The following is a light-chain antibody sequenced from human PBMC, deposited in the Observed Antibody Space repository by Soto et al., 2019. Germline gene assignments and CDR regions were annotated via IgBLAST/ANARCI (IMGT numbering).Light chain of an antibody. CDR2: RAS. CDR3: QHYETYPWT. Sequence: DIQMTQSPSTLSASIGDRVTITCRASQSISSWLAWYKQKPGKAPKLLNHRASNLESGVPSRFSGSGFGKEFTLTVSSLQPDDFATCYCQHYETYPWTFGQGTKVDIK. CDR1: QSISSW. V-gene: IGKV1-5*03. J-gene: IGKJ1*01.